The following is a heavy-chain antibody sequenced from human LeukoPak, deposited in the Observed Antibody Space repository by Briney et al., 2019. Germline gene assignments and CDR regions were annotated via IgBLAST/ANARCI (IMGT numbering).Heavy chain of an antibody. D-gene: IGHD6-19*01. CDR3: ARGGGYSSGLSY. Sequence: SETLSLTCTVSGGSISSYYWSWIRQHPGKGLEWIGYIYYSGSTNYNPSLKSRVTISVDTSKNQFSLKLSSVTAADTAVYYCARGGGYSSGLSYWGQGNLVTVSS. V-gene: IGHV4-59*01. CDR1: GGSISSYY. CDR2: IYYSGST. J-gene: IGHJ4*02.